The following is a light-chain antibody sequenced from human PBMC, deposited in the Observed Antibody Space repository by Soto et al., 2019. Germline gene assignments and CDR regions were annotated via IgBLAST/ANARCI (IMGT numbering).Light chain of an antibody. J-gene: IGKJ1*01. CDR1: QSVSSSY. CDR3: QQYGSSPKT. V-gene: IGKV3-20*01. CDR2: DAS. Sequence: EIVLTQSPGSLSLSPGERATLSCRASQSVSSSYLAWYQQKPGQAPRLLIYDASNRATSNPDRFSGSGSGTDFTFTISRLEPEDFAVYYCQQYGSSPKTFGQGTKVDIK.